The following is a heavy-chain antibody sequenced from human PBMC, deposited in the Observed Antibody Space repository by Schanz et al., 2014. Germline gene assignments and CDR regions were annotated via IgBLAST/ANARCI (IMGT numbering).Heavy chain of an antibody. Sequence: QLMESGGGVVQPGTSLILSCSVSGFSLNTYGIHWFRQPAGKGLEWVAVIWNNGVTKYYADSVRGRFTISRDRFQNTLYLRMSSLRAEDTAVYYCARPRFDYGEVDYWGQGTLVTVSS. CDR3: ARPRFDYGEVDY. CDR2: IWNNGVTK. D-gene: IGHD4-17*01. V-gene: IGHV3-33*01. J-gene: IGHJ4*02. CDR1: GFSLNTYG.